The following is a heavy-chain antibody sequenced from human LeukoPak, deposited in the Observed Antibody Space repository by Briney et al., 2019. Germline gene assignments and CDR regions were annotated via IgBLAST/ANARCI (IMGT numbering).Heavy chain of an antibody. CDR3: ARIGGKGSSSWHDALDI. J-gene: IGHJ3*02. CDR2: ISGSSYYI. CDR1: GFTFSSYS. D-gene: IGHD6-13*01. Sequence: GGSLRLSCAASGFTFSSYSMNWVRQAPGKGLEWVSSISGSSYYIYYADSVKGRFTISRDNAKNSLYLQMNSLRAEDTAVYYCARIGGKGSSSWHDALDIWGQGTMVTVSS. V-gene: IGHV3-21*01.